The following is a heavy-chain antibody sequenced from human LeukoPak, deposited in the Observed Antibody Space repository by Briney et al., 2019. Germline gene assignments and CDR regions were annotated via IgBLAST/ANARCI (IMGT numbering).Heavy chain of an antibody. J-gene: IGHJ6*03. Sequence: GGSLRLSCAASGFTFSSYSMNWVRQAPGKGLEWVSSISSSSSYIYYADSVKGRFTISRDNAKNSLYLQMNSLRAEDTAVYYCARDYYGSGSYYTEYYYYYYYMDVWGKGTTVTISS. CDR1: GFTFSSYS. CDR3: ARDYYGSGSYYTEYYYYYYYMDV. V-gene: IGHV3-21*01. D-gene: IGHD3-10*01. CDR2: ISSSSSYI.